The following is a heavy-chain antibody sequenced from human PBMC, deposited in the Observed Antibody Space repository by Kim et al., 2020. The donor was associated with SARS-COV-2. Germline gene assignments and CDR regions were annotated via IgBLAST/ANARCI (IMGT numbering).Heavy chain of an antibody. CDR3: ASLYCSGGWCKYFQH. V-gene: IGHV3-7*01. D-gene: IGHD2-15*01. Sequence: GGSLRLSCAASGFTFSTYWMSWVRQAPGKGLEWVANIKQDGSEKYYVDSVKGRFTISRDNAKNSLYLQMNSLRAEDTAVYYCASLYCSGGWCKYFQHWGQGTLVTVSS. CDR2: IKQDGSEK. J-gene: IGHJ1*01. CDR1: GFTFSTYW.